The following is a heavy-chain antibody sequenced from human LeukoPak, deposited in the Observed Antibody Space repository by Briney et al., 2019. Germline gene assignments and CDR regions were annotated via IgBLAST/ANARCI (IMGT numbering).Heavy chain of an antibody. D-gene: IGHD3-9*01. CDR3: ANGPHYNILTGFYKVRSHLDY. Sequence: PGGSLRLSCSASGFTFRSYAMSWVRQAPGKGLEWVSGISGSGGSTYYADSVKGRFTISRDNSKNTLYLQMNSLRADGTAVYYCANGPHYNILTGFYKVRSHLDYWGQGTLVSVSS. V-gene: IGHV3-23*01. CDR2: ISGSGGST. J-gene: IGHJ4*02. CDR1: GFTFRSYA.